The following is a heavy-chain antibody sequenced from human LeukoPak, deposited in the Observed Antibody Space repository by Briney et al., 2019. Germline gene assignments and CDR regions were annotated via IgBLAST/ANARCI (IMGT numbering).Heavy chain of an antibody. J-gene: IGHJ5*02. CDR1: GGSISSGGYY. CDR3: ARQLGYCSSTRCNTWFAP. CDR2: IYYSGST. D-gene: IGHD2-2*02. V-gene: IGHV4-31*03. Sequence: SETLSLTCTVSGGSISSGGYYWSWIRQHPGKGLEWIGYIYYSGSTYYNPSLKSRVTISVDTSKNQFSLKLSSVTAADTAVYYCARQLGYCSSTRCNTWFAPWGQGTLVTVSS.